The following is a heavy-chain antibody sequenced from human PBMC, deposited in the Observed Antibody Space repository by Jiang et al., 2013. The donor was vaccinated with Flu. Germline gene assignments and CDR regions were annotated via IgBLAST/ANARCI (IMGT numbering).Heavy chain of an antibody. V-gene: IGHV3-21*01. CDR2: SPSSSNYI. CDR1: GFTFSNYN. J-gene: IGHJ6*02. Sequence: VQLVESGGGLVKPGGPVRLSCAASGFTFSNYNMNWVRQAPGKGLEWVSSSPSSSNYIYYTDSVKGRFTISRDNAKNSLYLQMNSLRAEDTGIYHCARDVKGSGWGGYYYYGMDVWGQGTTVTVSS. D-gene: IGHD6-19*01. CDR3: ARDVKGSGWGGYYYYGMDV.